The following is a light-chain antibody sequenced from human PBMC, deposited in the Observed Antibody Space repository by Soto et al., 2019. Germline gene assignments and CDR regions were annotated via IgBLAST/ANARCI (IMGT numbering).Light chain of an antibody. CDR2: EVT. V-gene: IGLV2-23*02. J-gene: IGLJ3*02. CDR1: SSDIGSYNL. CDR3: CSYAGISTFVV. Sequence: QSALTQPASVSGSPGQSITISCTGTSSDIGSYNLVSWYQQHPGKAPKLMIYEVTNRPSGVSNRFSGSKSGNTASLTISGLQAEDEADYYCCSYAGISTFVVFGGGTKLTVL.